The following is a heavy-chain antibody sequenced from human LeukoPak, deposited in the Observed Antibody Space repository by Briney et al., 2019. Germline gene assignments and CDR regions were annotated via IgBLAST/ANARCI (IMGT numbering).Heavy chain of an antibody. CDR3: ARGFRGYSYGLDY. Sequence: SETLSLTCTVSGGSISSYYWSWIRQPPGKGLEWIGYIYYSGSTNYNPSPKSRVTISVDTSKNQFSLKLSSVTAADTAVYYCARGFRGYSYGLDYWGQGTLVTVSS. CDR1: GGSISSYY. D-gene: IGHD5-18*01. CDR2: IYYSGST. V-gene: IGHV4-59*01. J-gene: IGHJ4*02.